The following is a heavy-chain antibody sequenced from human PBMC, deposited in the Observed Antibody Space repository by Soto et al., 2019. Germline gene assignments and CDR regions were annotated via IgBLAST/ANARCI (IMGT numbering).Heavy chain of an antibody. V-gene: IGHV4-4*07. J-gene: IGHJ4*02. Sequence: QVQLQESGPGLGKPSETLSLTCTISGGSINSNFLTWIRQPAGKGLEWIGRISSNCDTNYNPSLRGRVSMALDTSKNHFSLKLNAVTASDTAVYFCARELWMAGLVYYFDFWGQGTLVTVSS. CDR1: GGSINSNF. CDR3: ARELWMAGLVYYFDF. CDR2: ISSNCDT. D-gene: IGHD6-19*01.